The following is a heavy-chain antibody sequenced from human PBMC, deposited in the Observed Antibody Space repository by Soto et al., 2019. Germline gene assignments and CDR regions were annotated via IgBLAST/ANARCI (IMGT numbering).Heavy chain of an antibody. V-gene: IGHV3-74*01. CDR1: GFTFSSYW. CDR3: VRSSLVVAAATRENY. CDR2: INSDGSST. Sequence: EVQLVESGGGLVQPGGSLRLSCAASGFTFSSYWMHWVRQAPGKGLVWVSRINSDGSSTSYAGSVKGRFTISRDNAKNTLYLQMNNLRAEDTAVYYCVRSSLVVAAATRENYWGQGTLVTVSP. J-gene: IGHJ4*02. D-gene: IGHD2-15*01.